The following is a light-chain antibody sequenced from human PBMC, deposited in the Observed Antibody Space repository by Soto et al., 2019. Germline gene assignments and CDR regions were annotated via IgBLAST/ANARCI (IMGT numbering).Light chain of an antibody. CDR2: EVS. CDR1: SSDVGGYKY. V-gene: IGLV2-14*01. CDR3: SSYSSSSTLLV. Sequence: SVLTQPASVSGSPGQSITISCNGTSSDVGGYKYVSWYQQYPGKAPKLKIYEVSNRPSGVSNRFSGSKSGNTASLTISGLQAEDEADYYCSSYSSSSTLLVFGSGTKVTVL. J-gene: IGLJ1*01.